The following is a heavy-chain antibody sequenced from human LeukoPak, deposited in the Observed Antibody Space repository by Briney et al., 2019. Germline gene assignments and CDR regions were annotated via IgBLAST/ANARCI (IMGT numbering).Heavy chain of an antibody. J-gene: IGHJ4*02. CDR1: GGSFSGYY. V-gene: IGHV4-34*01. D-gene: IGHD3-10*01. Sequence: SETLSLTCAVYGGSFSGYYWTWIRQPPGKGLEWIGEINHGGVSSYSPSLKSRVTILVDTSKNQFSLKLNSLTAADTAVYYCARGSYHYGLGSYFYWGQGTPVTVSS. CDR3: ARGSYHYGLGSYFY. CDR2: INHGGVS.